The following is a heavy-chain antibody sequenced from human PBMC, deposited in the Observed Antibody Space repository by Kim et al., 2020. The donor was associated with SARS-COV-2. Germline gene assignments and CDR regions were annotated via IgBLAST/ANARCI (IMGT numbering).Heavy chain of an antibody. Sequence: PSLKSQVTISVDTSKNQFSLKLSSVTAADTAVYYCARAWGSGSYYYGMDVWGQGTTVTVSS. J-gene: IGHJ6*02. CDR3: ARAWGSGSYYYGMDV. V-gene: IGHV4-31*01. D-gene: IGHD3-10*01.